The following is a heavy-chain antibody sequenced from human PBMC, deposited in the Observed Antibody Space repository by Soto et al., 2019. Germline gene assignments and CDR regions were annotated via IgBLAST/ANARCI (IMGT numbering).Heavy chain of an antibody. V-gene: IGHV4-39*01. J-gene: IGHJ6*02. CDR2: IYYSGNT. Sequence: SETLSLTCTVSGASISSSSYYWGWIRQPPGKGLEWIGSIYYSGNTYYNPSLKSRVTISVDTSKNQFSLKLSSVTAADTAVYYCARKRSAATYYYYGMDVWGQATTVTVSS. CDR3: ARKRSAATYYYYGMDV. CDR1: GASISSSSYY.